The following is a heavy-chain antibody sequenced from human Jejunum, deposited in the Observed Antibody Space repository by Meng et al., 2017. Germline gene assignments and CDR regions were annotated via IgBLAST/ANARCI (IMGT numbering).Heavy chain of an antibody. CDR2: INRDGSEI. CDR3: ARRQA. Sequence: GGSLRLSCAASGFTFSDYWMSWVRQAPGKGLEWVDSINRDGSEINYVDSVKGRFTISRDNAKKSLYLQMTSLGAEDTAVYYCARRQAWGQGTLVTVSS. J-gene: IGHJ5*02. CDR1: GFTFSDYW. V-gene: IGHV3-7*01.